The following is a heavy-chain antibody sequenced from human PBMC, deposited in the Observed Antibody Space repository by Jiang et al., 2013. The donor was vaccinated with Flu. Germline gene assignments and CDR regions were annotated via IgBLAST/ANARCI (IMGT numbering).Heavy chain of an antibody. CDR3: ARGGNGGYPGYFDS. J-gene: IGHJ4*02. CDR2: IPMIGIT. CDR1: FSSHS. V-gene: IGHV1-69*10. D-gene: IGHD3-22*01. Sequence: FSSHSISWVRQALDKDLSGGRVIPMIGITTYTENLQGRVTITADKSTSTAHLELNNLTSEDTAVYYCARGGNGGYPGYFDSWGQGTLVTVSS.